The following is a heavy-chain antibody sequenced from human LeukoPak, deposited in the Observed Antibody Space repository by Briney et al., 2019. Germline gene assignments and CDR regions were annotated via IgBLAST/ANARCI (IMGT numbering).Heavy chain of an antibody. CDR3: ARDCIGCHGFDY. V-gene: IGHV1-18*01. J-gene: IGHJ4*02. Sequence: ASVKVSCKASGYTFTSHGITWVRQAPGQGLEWMGWVSAYADNTNYVQKIQGRVTITTDTSTSTAYMELRSLRSDDTAVYYCARDCIGCHGFDYWGQGTLVTVSS. D-gene: IGHD2-15*01. CDR1: GYTFTSHG. CDR2: VSAYADNT.